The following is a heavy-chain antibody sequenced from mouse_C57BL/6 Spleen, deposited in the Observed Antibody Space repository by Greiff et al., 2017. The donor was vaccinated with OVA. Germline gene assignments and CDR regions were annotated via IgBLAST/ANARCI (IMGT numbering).Heavy chain of an antibody. D-gene: IGHD1-1*01. CDR2: IWSGGST. CDR3: AKGPYYYGSSYAMDY. CDR1: GFSLTSYG. J-gene: IGHJ4*01. V-gene: IGHV2-4*01. Sequence: QVHVKQSGPGLVQPSQSLSITCTVSGFSLTSYGVHWVRQPPGKGLEWLGVIWSGGSTDYNAAFISRLSISKDNSKSQVFFKMNSLQADDTAIYYCAKGPYYYGSSYAMDYWGQGTSVTVSS.